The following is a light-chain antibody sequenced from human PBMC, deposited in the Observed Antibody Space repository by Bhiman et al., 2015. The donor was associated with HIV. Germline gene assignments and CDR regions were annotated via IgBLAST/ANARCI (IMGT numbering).Light chain of an antibody. Sequence: QSALTQPASVSGSPGQSITISCTGTSSDVGGYNYVSWYQQHPGKAPKLMIYDVINRPSGVPDRFSGSKSGNTASLTVSGLQAEDEADYYCSSFVGSNNLIFAGGTKLTVL. CDR2: DVI. V-gene: IGLV2-8*01. CDR3: SSFVGSNNLI. CDR1: SSDVGGYNY. J-gene: IGLJ2*01.